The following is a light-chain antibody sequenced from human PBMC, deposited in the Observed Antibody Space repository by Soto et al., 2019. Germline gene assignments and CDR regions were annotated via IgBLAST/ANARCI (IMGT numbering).Light chain of an antibody. CDR2: GAS. CDR3: QQYGRSPPWT. J-gene: IGKJ1*01. Sequence: EIVMTQSPATLSVSPGERATLSCRASQGVSSNLAWYQQKPGQAPRLLIYGASSRATGIPDRFTGSGSGTDFTLTISRLEPEDFAVYYCQQYGRSPPWTFGQGTKVDIK. V-gene: IGKV3-20*01. CDR1: QGVSSN.